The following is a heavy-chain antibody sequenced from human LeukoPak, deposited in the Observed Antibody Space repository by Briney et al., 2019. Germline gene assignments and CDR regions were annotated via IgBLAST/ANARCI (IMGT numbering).Heavy chain of an antibody. J-gene: IGHJ4*02. CDR1: GGTFSSYA. CDR2: IIPIFGTA. Sequence: ASVKVSCKASGGTFSSYAISWVRQAPGQGLEWMGGIIPIFGTANYAQKFQGRVTITADESTSTAYMELSSLRSDDTAVYYCARDTYYYDSSGYMGLDYWGQGTLVTVSS. CDR3: ARDTYYYDSSGYMGLDY. V-gene: IGHV1-69*13. D-gene: IGHD3-22*01.